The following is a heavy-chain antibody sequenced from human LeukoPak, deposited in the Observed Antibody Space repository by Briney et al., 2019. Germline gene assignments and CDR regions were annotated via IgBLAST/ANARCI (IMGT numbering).Heavy chain of an antibody. J-gene: IGHJ3*02. Sequence: GGSLRLSCTASGFTFSNHGMSWVRQAPGKGLEWVSGISDNGGSTYYVDSVKGHFTISRDNSKNTLFLQMNSLRAEDTAVYYCAKEGYYYGSGDAFDIWGQGTMVTVSS. V-gene: IGHV3-23*01. CDR1: GFTFSNHG. CDR3: AKEGYYYGSGDAFDI. CDR2: ISDNGGST. D-gene: IGHD3-22*01.